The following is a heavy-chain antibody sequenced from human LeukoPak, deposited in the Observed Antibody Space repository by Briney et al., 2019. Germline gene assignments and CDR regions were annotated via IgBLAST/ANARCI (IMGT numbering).Heavy chain of an antibody. CDR1: GFTFSSYA. J-gene: IGHJ6*03. CDR2: ISGGGAST. Sequence: GGSLRLSCAASGFTFSSYAMSWVRQAPGKGLEWVSAISGGGASTYYANSVKGRFTISRDNSKNTLYLQMNSLRAEDTAVYYCAKDQNYYYYYMDVCGKGTTVTVSS. CDR3: AKDQNYYYYYMDV. V-gene: IGHV3-23*01.